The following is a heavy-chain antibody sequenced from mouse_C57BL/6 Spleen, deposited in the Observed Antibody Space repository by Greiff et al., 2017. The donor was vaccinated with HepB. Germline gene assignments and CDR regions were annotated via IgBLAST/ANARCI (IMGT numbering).Heavy chain of an antibody. J-gene: IGHJ3*01. V-gene: IGHV1-55*01. CDR3: ARSDSSGYVAY. CDR1: GYTFTSYW. Sequence: QVQLQQPGAELVKPGASVKMSCKASGYTFTSYWITWVKQRPGQGLEWIGDLYPGSGSTNYNEKLKSKATLTVDTSSSTAYMQLISLTSEDSAVDYCARSDSSGYVAYWGQGTLVTVSA. CDR2: LYPGSGST. D-gene: IGHD3-2*02.